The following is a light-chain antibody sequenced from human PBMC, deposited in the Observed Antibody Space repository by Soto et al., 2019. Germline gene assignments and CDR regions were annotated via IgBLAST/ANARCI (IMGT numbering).Light chain of an antibody. CDR2: GAS. V-gene: IGKV3-20*01. CDR3: QQYGSSPE. J-gene: IGKJ1*01. Sequence: EIVMTQSPATLSVSPWERATLSCRASQSVSSNLAWYQQKPGQAPRPLIYGASSRATGIPDRFSGSGSGTDFTLTISRLEPEDFAVYYCQQYGSSPEFGQGTKVDIK. CDR1: QSVSSN.